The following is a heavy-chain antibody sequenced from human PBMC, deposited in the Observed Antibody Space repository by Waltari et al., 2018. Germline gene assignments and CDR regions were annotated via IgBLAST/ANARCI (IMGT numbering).Heavy chain of an antibody. Sequence: QVQLQQWGAGLLKPSETLSLTCAVYGGSFSGYYWRWIRQPPGTGLEWIGEINHSGSTNYNPSLKSRVTISVDTSKNQFSLKLSSVTAADTAVYYCARDGVYCGGDCYLGAFDIWGQGTMVTVSS. V-gene: IGHV4-34*01. D-gene: IGHD2-21*01. CDR2: INHSGST. J-gene: IGHJ3*02. CDR3: ARDGVYCGGDCYLGAFDI. CDR1: GGSFSGYY.